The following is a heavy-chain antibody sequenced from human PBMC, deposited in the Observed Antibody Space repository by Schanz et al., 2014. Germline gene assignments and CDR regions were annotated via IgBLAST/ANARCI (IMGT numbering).Heavy chain of an antibody. CDR1: GFTFSDSW. CDR3: AKDPHKDYGGKPQALDI. V-gene: IGHV3-NL1*01. J-gene: IGHJ3*02. D-gene: IGHD4-17*01. CDR2: IYNGGGGRT. Sequence: VQLVESGGGLVQPGGSLRLSCAASGFTFSDSWMHWVRQAPGKGLVWVSVIYNGGGGRTYYADSVKGRFTISSDNSKNTVFLQMNSLRAEDTGVYYCAKDPHKDYGGKPQALDIWGQGTMVTVSS.